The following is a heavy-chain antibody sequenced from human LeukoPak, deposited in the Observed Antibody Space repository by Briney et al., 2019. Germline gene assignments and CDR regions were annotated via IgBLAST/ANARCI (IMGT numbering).Heavy chain of an antibody. J-gene: IGHJ6*02. CDR3: AKGGQGNGPSRGSVYGMDF. D-gene: IGHD1-26*01. CDR1: GSPFSSYD. CDR2: ISYDGSNR. Sequence: GRSLSLSCAASGSPFSSYDMHWVRQAPGKGLEWVAVISYDGSNRDYVDSVKGRFTISRDNSKNTQSLQLNSLRADDPAVYYCAKGGQGNGPSRGSVYGMDFWGQGTTVTVSS. V-gene: IGHV3-30*18.